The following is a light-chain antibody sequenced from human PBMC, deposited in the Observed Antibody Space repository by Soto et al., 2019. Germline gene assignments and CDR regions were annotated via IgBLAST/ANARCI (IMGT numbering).Light chain of an antibody. Sequence: QAALTQPASVSGSAGRSITISCTGASSDIGAYNYVSWYQQHPGKTPKLMIYGVTNRPSGVSNRFSGSKSGSTASLTISGLQAEDEPDYYCSSYTTSSTLEFGGGTKLTV. V-gene: IGLV2-14*01. CDR3: SSYTTSSTLE. CDR1: SSDIGAYNY. CDR2: GVT. J-gene: IGLJ2*01.